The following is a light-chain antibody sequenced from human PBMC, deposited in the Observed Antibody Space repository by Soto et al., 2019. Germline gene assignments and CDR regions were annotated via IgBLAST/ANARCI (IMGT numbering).Light chain of an antibody. Sequence: EIVLTQSPGTLSLSPGERATLSCRASQSVSSSYLAWYQQKPGQAPRLLIYGASSRATGIPDRFSGSGCGTDFTLTISRLEPEDFAVYYCQQYGSSPDTFGQGTKLEIK. CDR3: QQYGSSPDT. CDR1: QSVSSSY. CDR2: GAS. J-gene: IGKJ2*01. V-gene: IGKV3-20*01.